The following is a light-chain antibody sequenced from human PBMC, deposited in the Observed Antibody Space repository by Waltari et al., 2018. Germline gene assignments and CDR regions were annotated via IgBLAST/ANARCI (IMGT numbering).Light chain of an antibody. CDR2: DAS. CDR3: QQSYSTPYT. V-gene: IGKV3-11*01. J-gene: IGKJ2*01. CDR1: QSVSSY. Sequence: EIVLTQSPATLSLSPGVRATLSCRASQSVSSYLAWYQQKPGQAPRLLIYDASNRATGIPARFSGSGSGTDFTLTISSLEPEDFATYYCQQSYSTPYTFGQGTKLEIK.